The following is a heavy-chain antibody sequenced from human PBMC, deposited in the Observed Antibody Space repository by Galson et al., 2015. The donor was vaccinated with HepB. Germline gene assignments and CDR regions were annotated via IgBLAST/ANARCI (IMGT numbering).Heavy chain of an antibody. CDR3: AKGVRSSWFETPANY. J-gene: IGHJ4*02. V-gene: IGHV3-23*01. CDR2: ISGSGGST. CDR1: GFTFSDHY. Sequence: SLRLSCAVSGFTFSDHYMDWVRQAPGKGLEWVSGISGSGGSTYYADSVKGRFTVSRDNSKNTLYLQMNSLRAEDTAVYYCAKGVRSSWFETPANYWGQGTRVTVSS. D-gene: IGHD6-13*01.